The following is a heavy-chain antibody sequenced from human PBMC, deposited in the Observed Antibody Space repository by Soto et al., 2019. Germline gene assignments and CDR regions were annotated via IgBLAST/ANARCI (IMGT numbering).Heavy chain of an antibody. Sequence: EVQLVESGGGLVQPGGSLRLSCAASGFLFSTYWMFWVRQVPRKGLLWVSRIKSDGSSTSYAAAVNGRFTISRDNTKNPLYLPMTSLRAEDTAVYYCAIGGGDYNYFDPWGQGILVTVSS. V-gene: IGHV3-74*01. CDR3: AIGGGDYNYFDP. CDR1: GFLFSTYW. J-gene: IGHJ4*02. CDR2: IKSDGSST. D-gene: IGHD2-21*01.